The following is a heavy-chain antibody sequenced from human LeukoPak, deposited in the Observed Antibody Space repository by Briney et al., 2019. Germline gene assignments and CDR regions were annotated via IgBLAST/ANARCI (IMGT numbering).Heavy chain of an antibody. V-gene: IGHV4-39*01. CDR1: GGSISSSSYY. Sequence: PSETLPLTCTVSGGSISSSSYYWGWIRQPPGKGLEWIGSIYYSGSTYYNPSLKSRVTISVDTSKNQFSLKLSSVTAADTAVYYCARRPPSYDFWSGYDRYFDYWGQGTLVTVSS. J-gene: IGHJ4*02. CDR2: IYYSGST. CDR3: ARRPPSYDFWSGYDRYFDY. D-gene: IGHD3-3*01.